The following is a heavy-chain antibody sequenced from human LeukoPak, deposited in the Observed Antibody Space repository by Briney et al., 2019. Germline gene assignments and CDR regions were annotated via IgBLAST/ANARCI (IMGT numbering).Heavy chain of an antibody. CDR2: INSDGGST. J-gene: IGHJ4*02. CDR1: GFTFSSSG. CDR3: AREYTAPDYFDS. Sequence: GGSLRLSCEASGFTFSSSGMYWVRKVPGKGLVWVSRINSDGGSTNYADSVKGRFTISRDNAKNTLYLQMNSLRAEDTAVYYCAREYTAPDYFDSWGQGALVTVSS. V-gene: IGHV3-74*01. D-gene: IGHD2-2*02.